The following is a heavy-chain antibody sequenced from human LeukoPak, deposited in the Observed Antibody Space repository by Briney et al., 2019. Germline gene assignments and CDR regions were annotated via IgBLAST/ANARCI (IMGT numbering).Heavy chain of an antibody. CDR3: AREGYYDSSGYHLDY. V-gene: IGHV3-30-3*01. CDR1: GFTFSSYA. Sequence: PGGSLRLSCAASGFTFSSYAMHWVRQAPGKGLEWVAVISYDGSNKYYADSVKGRFTISRDNSKNTLYLQMNSLRAEDTAVYYCAREGYYDSSGYHLDYWGQGTPVTVSS. D-gene: IGHD3-22*01. CDR2: ISYDGSNK. J-gene: IGHJ4*02.